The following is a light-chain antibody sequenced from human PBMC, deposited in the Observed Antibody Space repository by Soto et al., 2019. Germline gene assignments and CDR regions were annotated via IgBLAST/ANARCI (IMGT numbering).Light chain of an antibody. Sequence: QSALTQPASVSGSLGQSITISCTGTNSDVGGYVSWYQNHPGKAPKLIIHDVTNRPSGVSNRFSGSKSGNTASLIISGPQAEDEADYICNSYTSSTTYVFGTGTKVTVL. J-gene: IGLJ1*01. V-gene: IGLV2-14*03. CDR3: NSYTSSTTYV. CDR1: NSDVGGY. CDR2: DVT.